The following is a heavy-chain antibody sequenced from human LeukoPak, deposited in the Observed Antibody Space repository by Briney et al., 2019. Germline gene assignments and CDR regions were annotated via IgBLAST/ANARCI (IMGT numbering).Heavy chain of an antibody. CDR2: ISYDGSNK. CDR1: GFTFSSYA. V-gene: IGHV3-30-3*01. CDR3: ARDRTIYCSSTSCFSFDP. J-gene: IGHJ5*02. Sequence: GGSLLLSCAASGFTFSSYAMHWVRQAPGKGLEWVAVISYDGSNKYYADSVKGRFTISRDNSKNTLYLQMNSLRTEDTAVYYCARDRTIYCSSTSCFSFDPWGQGTLVTVSS. D-gene: IGHD2-2*01.